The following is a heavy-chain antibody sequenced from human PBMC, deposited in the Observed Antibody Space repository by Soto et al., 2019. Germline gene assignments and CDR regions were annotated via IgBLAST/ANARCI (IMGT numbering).Heavy chain of an antibody. Sequence: GGSLRLSCAASGFTFSSYAIHWVRQAPGKGLEWVAVISYDGSNKYYADSVKGRFTISRDNSKNTLYLQVNSLRAEDTAVYYCARDLGYYGSGSNPLDYWGQGTLVTVSS. J-gene: IGHJ4*02. CDR3: ARDLGYYGSGSNPLDY. V-gene: IGHV3-30-3*01. D-gene: IGHD3-10*01. CDR1: GFTFSSYA. CDR2: ISYDGSNK.